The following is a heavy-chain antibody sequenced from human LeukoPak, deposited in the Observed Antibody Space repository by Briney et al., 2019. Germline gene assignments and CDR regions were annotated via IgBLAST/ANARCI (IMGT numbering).Heavy chain of an antibody. CDR2: ISAYNGNT. CDR3: ARDGSGYDYSNYVPIARYYYGMDV. J-gene: IGHJ6*02. CDR1: GYTFTSYG. Sequence: ASVKVSCKASGYTFTSYGISWVRQAPGQGLEWMGWISAYNGNTNYAQKLQGRVTMTTDTSTSTAYMELRSLRSDDTAVYYCARDGSGYDYSNYVPIARYYYGMDVWGQGTTVTVSS. V-gene: IGHV1-18*01. D-gene: IGHD4-11*01.